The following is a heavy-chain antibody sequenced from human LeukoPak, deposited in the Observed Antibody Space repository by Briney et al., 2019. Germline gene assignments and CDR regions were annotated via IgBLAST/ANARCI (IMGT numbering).Heavy chain of an antibody. CDR3: ARCGSGWYGYYYYYGMDV. V-gene: IGHV4-59*08. Sequence: SETLSLTCTVSGGSISSYYWSWIRQPPGKGLEWLGYIYYSGSTNYNPSLKSRVTISVDTSKNQFSLKLSSVTAADTAVYYCARCGSGWYGYYYYYGMDVWGQGTTVTVSS. CDR1: GGSISSYY. J-gene: IGHJ6*02. CDR2: IYYSGST. D-gene: IGHD6-19*01.